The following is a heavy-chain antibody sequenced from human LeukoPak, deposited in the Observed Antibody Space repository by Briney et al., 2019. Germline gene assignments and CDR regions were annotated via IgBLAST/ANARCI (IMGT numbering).Heavy chain of an antibody. CDR2: ISYDGRNK. D-gene: IGHD2-2*01. CDR3: AKGPLRGTAAAIDY. V-gene: IGHV3-30*18. J-gene: IGHJ4*02. CDR1: GFAFNNYG. Sequence: GGSLRLSCAASGFAFNNYGMHWVRQAPGKGLEWVAVISYDGRNKHYPDSVKGRFTISRDISTDTLWLQMDSLRTEDTAVYYCAKGPLRGTAAAIDYWGQGTLVTVSS.